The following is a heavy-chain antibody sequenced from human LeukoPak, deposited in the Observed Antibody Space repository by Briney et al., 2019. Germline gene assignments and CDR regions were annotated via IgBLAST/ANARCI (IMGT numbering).Heavy chain of an antibody. Sequence: PGGSLRLSCAASGFTFSSYGMHWVRQAPGKGLEWVAVIWYDGSNKYYADSVKGRFTISRDNSKNTLYLQMNSLRAEDTAVYYCARDPSGGVVVPAGESWFDPWGQGTLVTVSS. CDR1: GFTFSSYG. D-gene: IGHD2-2*01. J-gene: IGHJ5*02. V-gene: IGHV3-33*01. CDR2: IWYDGSNK. CDR3: ARDPSGGVVVPAGESWFDP.